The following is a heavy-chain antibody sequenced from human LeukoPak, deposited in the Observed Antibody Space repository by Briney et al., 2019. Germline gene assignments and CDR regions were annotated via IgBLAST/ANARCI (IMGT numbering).Heavy chain of an antibody. J-gene: IGHJ6*04. Sequence: PGGSLRLSCIASGFTFTNAWMNWVRQAPGKGLEWVSYISSSGSTIYYADSVKGRFTISRDNAKNSLYLQMNSLRAEDTAVYYCAELGITMIGGVWGKGTTVTISS. CDR3: AELGITMIGGV. D-gene: IGHD3-10*02. V-gene: IGHV3-48*04. CDR2: ISSSGSTI. CDR1: GFTFTNAW.